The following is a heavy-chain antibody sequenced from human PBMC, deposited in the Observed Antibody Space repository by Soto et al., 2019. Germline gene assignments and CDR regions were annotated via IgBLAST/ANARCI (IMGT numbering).Heavy chain of an antibody. CDR2: IIPILGIA. CDR3: ARRYCSSTSCYYALDI. J-gene: IGHJ3*02. CDR1: GGTFSSYT. V-gene: IGHV1-69*02. D-gene: IGHD2-2*01. Sequence: ASVKVSCKASGGTFSSYTISWVRQAPGQGLEWMGRIIPILGIANYAQKFQGRVTITADKSTSTAYMELSSLRSEDTAVYYCARRYCSSTSCYYALDIWGQGTMVTVSS.